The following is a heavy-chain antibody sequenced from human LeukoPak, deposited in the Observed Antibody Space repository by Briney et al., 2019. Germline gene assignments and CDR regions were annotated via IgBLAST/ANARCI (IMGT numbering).Heavy chain of an antibody. V-gene: IGHV3-7*01. CDR2: IKQDGSEK. Sequence: GGSLRLSCAASGFTFSSYWMSWVRQAPGKGLEWVANIKQDGSEKYYVDSVKGRFTISRDNAKNTVYLQMTSLRTEDTAVYSCARDREDYGARYFDPWGQGTLVTVSS. CDR1: GFTFSSYW. D-gene: IGHD4/OR15-4a*01. CDR3: ARDREDYGARYFDP. J-gene: IGHJ5*02.